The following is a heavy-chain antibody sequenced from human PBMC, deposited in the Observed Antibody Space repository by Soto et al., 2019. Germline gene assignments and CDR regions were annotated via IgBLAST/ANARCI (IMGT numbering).Heavy chain of an antibody. D-gene: IGHD3-16*02. CDR3: AREDVWGSYRIDY. CDR2: ISYDGSNK. V-gene: IGHV3-30-3*01. J-gene: IGHJ4*02. Sequence: GGSLRLSCAASGFTFSSYAMHWVRQAPGKGLEWVAVISYDGSNKYYADSVKGRFTISRDNSKNTLYLQMNSLRAEDTAVYYCAREDVWGSYRIDYWGQGTLVTVSS. CDR1: GFTFSSYA.